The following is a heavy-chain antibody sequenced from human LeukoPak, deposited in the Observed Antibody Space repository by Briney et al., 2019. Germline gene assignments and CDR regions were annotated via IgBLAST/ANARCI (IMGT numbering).Heavy chain of an antibody. CDR1: GYTLTELS. J-gene: IGHJ3*02. V-gene: IGHV1-24*01. CDR2: FDPEDGET. Sequence: GASVKVSCKVSGYTLTELSMHWVRQAPGKGLEWMGGFDPEDGETIYAQKFQGRVTMTEDTSTDTAYMELSSLRSEGTAVYYCAIGSGSYWSVAFDIWGQGTMVTVSS. CDR3: AIGSGSYWSVAFDI. D-gene: IGHD3-10*01.